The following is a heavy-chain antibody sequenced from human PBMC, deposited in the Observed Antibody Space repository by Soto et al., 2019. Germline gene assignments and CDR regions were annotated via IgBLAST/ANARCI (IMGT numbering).Heavy chain of an antibody. CDR2: ISAYNGNT. CDR3: ASMYCGGDCYCDH. V-gene: IGHV1-18*01. D-gene: IGHD2-21*01. CDR1: GYTFTSYG. J-gene: IGHJ4*02. Sequence: SVKVSCKASGYTFTSYGISWVRQAPGQGLEWMGWISAYNGNTNYVQKVPGRVTMTTDTSTSTAYMELRSLRSDDTAVYYCASMYCGGDCYCDHWGQGTLVTVSS.